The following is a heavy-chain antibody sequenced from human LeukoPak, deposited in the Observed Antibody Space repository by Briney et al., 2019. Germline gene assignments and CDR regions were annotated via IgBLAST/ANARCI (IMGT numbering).Heavy chain of an antibody. J-gene: IGHJ4*02. D-gene: IGHD2-2*01. CDR1: GGSISSYY. V-gene: IGHV4-59*01. Sequence: SETLSLTCTVSGGSISSYYWSWIRQPPGKGLEWIGYIYYSGSTNYNPSLKSRVTISVDTPKNQFSLKLSSVTAADTAMYYCARSCSSTSCSYFDFWGQGTLVTVSS. CDR3: ARSCSSTSCSYFDF. CDR2: IYYSGST.